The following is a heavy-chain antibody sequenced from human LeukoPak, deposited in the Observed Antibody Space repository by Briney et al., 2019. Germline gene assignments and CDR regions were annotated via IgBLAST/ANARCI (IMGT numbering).Heavy chain of an antibody. J-gene: IGHJ6*03. Sequence: SVKVSCKASGGTFSSYAISWVRQAPGQGLEWMGGIIPIFGTANYAQKFQGRVTITTDESTSTAYMELSSLRSEDTAVYYCARDRSTSGYEFPHYYYYMDVWGKGTTVTVSS. CDR3: ARDRSTSGYEFPHYYYYMDV. D-gene: IGHD5-12*01. CDR2: IIPIFGTA. V-gene: IGHV1-69*05. CDR1: GGTFSSYA.